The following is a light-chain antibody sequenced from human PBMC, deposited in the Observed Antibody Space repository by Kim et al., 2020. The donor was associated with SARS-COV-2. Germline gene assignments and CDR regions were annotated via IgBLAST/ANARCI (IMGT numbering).Light chain of an antibody. CDR2: AAS. J-gene: IGKJ2*01. CDR1: QSFSAGY. CDR3: HQYGGAPPYT. V-gene: IGKV3-20*01. Sequence: ALTQSPAILSLSPGERASLSCRASQSFSAGYLAWYQQKPGQPPRLLMYAASTRATGVPDRFTGSGSGTDFSLTISRVEPEDFGVYFCHQYGGAPPYTFGQGTKLEIK.